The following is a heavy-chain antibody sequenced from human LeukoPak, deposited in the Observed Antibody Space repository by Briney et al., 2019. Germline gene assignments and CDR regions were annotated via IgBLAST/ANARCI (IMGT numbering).Heavy chain of an antibody. CDR1: GYTFTSYG. V-gene: IGHV1-18*04. CDR3: ARVAYYDILTGPRAFDI. J-gene: IGHJ3*02. CDR2: ISAYNGNT. D-gene: IGHD3-9*01. Sequence: GASVKVSCKASGYTFTSYGISWVRQAPGQVLEWMGWISAYNGNTNYAQKLQGRVTMTTDTSTSTAYMELRSLRSDDTAVYYCARVAYYDILTGPRAFDIWGQGTMVTVSS.